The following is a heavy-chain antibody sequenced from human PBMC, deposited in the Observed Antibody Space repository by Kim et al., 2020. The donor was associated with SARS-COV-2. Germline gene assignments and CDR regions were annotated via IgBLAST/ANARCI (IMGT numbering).Heavy chain of an antibody. Sequence: DSVKGRFTISRDNSKNTLYLQMNSLRAEDTAVYYCAKSTEGASIRQPGDYWGQGTLVTVSS. D-gene: IGHD3-16*01. J-gene: IGHJ4*02. CDR3: AKSTEGASIRQPGDY. V-gene: IGHV3-23*01.